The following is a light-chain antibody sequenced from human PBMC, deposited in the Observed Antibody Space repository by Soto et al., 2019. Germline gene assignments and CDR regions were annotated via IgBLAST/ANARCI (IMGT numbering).Light chain of an antibody. J-gene: IGKJ1*01. CDR2: GAS. V-gene: IGKV3-15*01. CDR1: QSVSSSY. CDR3: QQYNNWPWT. Sequence: EIVITQSPATLSVSPGERATVCCRASQSVSSSYLAWYQQKPGQAPRLLIYGASTRATGIPARFSGSGSGTEFTLTISSLQSEDFAVYYCQQYNNWPWTFGQGTKVDI.